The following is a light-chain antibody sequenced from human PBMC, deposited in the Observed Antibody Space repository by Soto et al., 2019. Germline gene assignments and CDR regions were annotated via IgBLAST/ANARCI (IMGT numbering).Light chain of an antibody. V-gene: IGKV3-15*01. CDR1: QSVSSN. CDR3: QQYNNGPHWT. J-gene: IGKJ1*01. Sequence: EIVMTQSPATLSVSPGERATLSCRASQSVSSNLAWYQQTPGQAPRLLIYGASTRATGIPARFSGSGSGTEFTLTICSLQSEDFAVYYCQQYNNGPHWTFGQGTKVEIK. CDR2: GAS.